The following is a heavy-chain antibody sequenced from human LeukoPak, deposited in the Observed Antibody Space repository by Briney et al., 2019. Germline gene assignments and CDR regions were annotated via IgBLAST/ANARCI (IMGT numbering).Heavy chain of an antibody. J-gene: IGHJ5*02. CDR3: ARGVGSGSYYFDP. V-gene: IGHV4-59*01. CDR1: GGSIRTYY. Sequence: SETLSLTCTVSGGSIRTYYWSWIRQPPGKGLEWIGYIYHSGSTNFNASLKSRATISVDTSRNQFSLKVSSVTAADTAVYYCARGVGSGSYYFDPWGQGTLVTVSS. D-gene: IGHD1-26*01. CDR2: IYHSGST.